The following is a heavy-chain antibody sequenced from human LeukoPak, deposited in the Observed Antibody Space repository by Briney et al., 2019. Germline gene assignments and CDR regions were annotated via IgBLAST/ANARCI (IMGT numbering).Heavy chain of an antibody. V-gene: IGHV4-39*01. CDR2: IYYGGST. Sequence: SETLSLTCTVSGGSFSGSSYYWGWIRQPPGKGLEWIGTIYYGGSTYYNPSLKSRVTISLDTSKNQFSLNLNSVTAADTAVYYCARHWEDYGDYVHRLDYWGQGTLVTVSS. D-gene: IGHD4-17*01. J-gene: IGHJ4*02. CDR3: ARHWEDYGDYVHRLDY. CDR1: GGSFSGSSYY.